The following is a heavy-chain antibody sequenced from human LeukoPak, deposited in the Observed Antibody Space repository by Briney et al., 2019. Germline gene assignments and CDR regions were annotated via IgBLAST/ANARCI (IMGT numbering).Heavy chain of an antibody. CDR1: GFDFSSYG. V-gene: IGHV3-23*01. D-gene: IGHD3-22*01. Sequence: QPGGTLKLSCAASGFDFSSYGMNWVRQAPGKGLEWVSSISGRGDSTSYADSVKGRFTISRDNSKNTLYLQMNSLRAEDTAVYFCARQEARGYSYEGLDYWGQGNLVTVSS. J-gene: IGHJ4*02. CDR3: ARQEARGYSYEGLDY. CDR2: ISGRGDST.